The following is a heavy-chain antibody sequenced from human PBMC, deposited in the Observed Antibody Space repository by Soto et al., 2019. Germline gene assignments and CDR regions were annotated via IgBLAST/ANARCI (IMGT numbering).Heavy chain of an antibody. D-gene: IGHD3-22*01. CDR1: GFAVSGNY. J-gene: IGHJ3*02. Sequence: HLVESGGALIQPGVSLRLSCAASGFAVSGNYMSWVRQAPGKGLEWVSVVCSGGSTYYADSVKGRFTISRDTSKNTLFLQMNSLRAEDTAVYYCARTWYYYDTNGPGAFDIWGQGTMVSVSS. CDR3: ARTWYYYDTNGPGAFDI. V-gene: IGHV3-53*01. CDR2: VCSGGST.